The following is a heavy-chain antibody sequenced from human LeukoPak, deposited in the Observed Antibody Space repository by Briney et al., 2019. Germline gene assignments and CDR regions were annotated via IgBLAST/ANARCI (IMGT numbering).Heavy chain of an antibody. CDR3: AEDLGQGDDY. CDR1: GFTFDDYA. D-gene: IGHD1-26*01. J-gene: IGHJ4*02. CDR2: ISWNSGST. V-gene: IGHV3-9*01. Sequence: GGSLRLSCAASGFTFDDYAMHWVRQAPGKGLEWVSGISWNSGSTGYADSVKGRFTISRDNAKNSLYLQMNSLRAEDTALYYCAEDLGQGDDYWGQGTLVTVSS.